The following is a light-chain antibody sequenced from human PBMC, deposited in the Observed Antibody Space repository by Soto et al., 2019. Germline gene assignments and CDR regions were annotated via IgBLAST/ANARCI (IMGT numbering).Light chain of an antibody. CDR3: QQSYSTTWT. J-gene: IGKJ1*01. CDR1: QRISTY. Sequence: DIQMTQSPSSLSASVGDRVTITCRGSQRISTYLNWYQQKPGKAPKLLIYAASSLQSGVPSRFSGSESETDFTLTISSLQPEDFANYSCQQSYSTTWTFGQGTKVDIK. CDR2: AAS. V-gene: IGKV1-39*01.